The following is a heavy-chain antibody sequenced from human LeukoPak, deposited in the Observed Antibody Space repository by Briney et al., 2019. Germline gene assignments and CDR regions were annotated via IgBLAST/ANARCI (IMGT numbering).Heavy chain of an antibody. J-gene: IGHJ6*02. CDR2: ISSASGTI. D-gene: IGHD1-26*01. CDR1: GFSFRSFE. V-gene: IGHV3-48*03. CDR3: ARSTELSDPYFYYCMDV. Sequence: PGGSLRLSCAASGFSFRSFEMSWVRQAPGKGLECIAYISSASGTIYHADSVKGRFTISRDNANNSLYLQMNSLRAEDTAIYYCARSTELSDPYFYYCMDVWGQGTTVTVSS.